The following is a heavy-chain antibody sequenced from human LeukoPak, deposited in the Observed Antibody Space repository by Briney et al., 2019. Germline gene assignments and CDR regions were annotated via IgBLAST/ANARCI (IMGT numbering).Heavy chain of an antibody. CDR1: GYAFTNYG. CDR2: IRTDNGST. CDR3: ARDRSSSFF. D-gene: IGHD6-6*01. V-gene: IGHV1-18*01. J-gene: IGHJ4*02. Sequence: GASVKVSCKASGYAFTNYGISWVRQAPGQGLEWMGWIRTDNGSTDYAQKFQGRVTMTTDTSTSTAYMELRSLRSDDTAVYYCARDRSSSFFWGQGTLVTVSS.